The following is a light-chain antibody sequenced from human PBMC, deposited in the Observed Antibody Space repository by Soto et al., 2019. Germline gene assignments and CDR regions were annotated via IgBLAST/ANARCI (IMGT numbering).Light chain of an antibody. J-gene: IGKJ1*01. CDR3: QHYNSYSRA. CDR1: EFISDW. V-gene: IGKV1-5*01. Sequence: DVQMTQSPSTLSASEGDRVTMTCRASEFISDWLAWYQQKPGQAPKLLIYDASTLESGVPGRFSGSGVGTHFTLTISGLQPEDFATYHCQHYNSYSRAFGQGTKVDI. CDR2: DAS.